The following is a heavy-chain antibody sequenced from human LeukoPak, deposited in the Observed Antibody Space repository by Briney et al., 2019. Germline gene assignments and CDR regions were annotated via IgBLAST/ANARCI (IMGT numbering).Heavy chain of an antibody. D-gene: IGHD3-10*01. J-gene: IGHJ4*01. CDR2: VFTSGNT. Sequence: PSETLSLTCTVSGGSISSYYWSWIRQTAGKALEWIGHVFTSGNTNYNPSLKGRVTISIETSKSQFSLNLNSVTAADTAVYYCARGTGSLFYWGHGILVTVSS. CDR1: GGSISSYY. CDR3: ARGTGSLFY. V-gene: IGHV4-4*07.